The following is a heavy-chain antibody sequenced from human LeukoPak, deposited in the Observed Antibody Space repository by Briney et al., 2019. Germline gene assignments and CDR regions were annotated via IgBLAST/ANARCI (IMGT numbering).Heavy chain of an antibody. Sequence: PSETLSLTCTVSGGSISSSSYYWGCIRQPPGKGLECIGSIYYSGSTYYNPSLKSRVTISVDTSKNQFSLKLSSVTAADTAVYYSGSGYSYGYEDYWGQGTLVTVSS. V-gene: IGHV4-39*07. CDR1: GGSISSSSYY. J-gene: IGHJ4*02. CDR2: IYYSGST. CDR3: GSGYSYGYEDY. D-gene: IGHD5-18*01.